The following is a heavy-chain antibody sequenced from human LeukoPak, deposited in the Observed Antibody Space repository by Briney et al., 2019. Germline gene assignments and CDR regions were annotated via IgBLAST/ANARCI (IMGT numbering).Heavy chain of an antibody. V-gene: IGHV3-23*01. D-gene: IGHD5-24*01. CDR3: ASEIRPNDY. CDR1: GFTFSCHS. CDR2: IGISGNT. J-gene: IGHJ4*02. Sequence: GGSLRLPCAASGFTFSCHSLSWVRQAPGKGLEWVSSIGISGNTYYADSVKGRFTISRDNSKDTLFLQLNSLRVEDTAVYYCASEIRPNDYWGQGTLVTVSS.